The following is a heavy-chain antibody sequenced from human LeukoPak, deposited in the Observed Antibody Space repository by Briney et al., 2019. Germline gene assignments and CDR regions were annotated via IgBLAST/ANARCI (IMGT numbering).Heavy chain of an antibody. CDR1: GITLSPAD. V-gene: IGHV3-30*18. J-gene: IGHJ4*02. D-gene: IGHD2/OR15-2a*01. Sequence: GGYLRLSHATSGITLSPADKKWIRQAPGKGLGWLAVVSYYGSTKVYADFVKGRFTISRDNSKNSLYLQMDSLRAEDTAVYYCAKSREVISTKCLDDWGEGILVTVSS. CDR2: VSYYGSTK. CDR3: AKSREVISTKCLDD.